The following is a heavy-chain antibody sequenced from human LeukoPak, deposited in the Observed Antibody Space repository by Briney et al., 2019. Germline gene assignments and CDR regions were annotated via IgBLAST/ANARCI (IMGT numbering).Heavy chain of an antibody. V-gene: IGHV3-74*01. CDR3: ANLNGLDA. D-gene: IGHD3-9*01. Sequence: GGSLRLSCAASGYTFSTCSMNWVRQAPGKGLVWVSRINSDGSITSYADSVKGRFTISRDNAKNTLYLQMNSRRAEDTAVYYCANLNGLDAWGQGTTVTVSS. CDR1: GYTFSTCS. CDR2: INSDGSIT. J-gene: IGHJ6*02.